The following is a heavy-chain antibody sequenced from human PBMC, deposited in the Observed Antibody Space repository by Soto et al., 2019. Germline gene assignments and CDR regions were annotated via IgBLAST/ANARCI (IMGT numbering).Heavy chain of an antibody. CDR2: IKSKTDGGTT. CDR1: SVSNAW. D-gene: IGHD6-6*01. V-gene: IGHV3-15*07. Sequence: SVSNAWMNWVRQAPGKGLEWVGRIKSKTDGGTTDYAAPVKGRFTISRDDSKNTLYLQMNSLKTEDTAVYYCTGSSSSWFAVDYWGQGPLVTVSS. J-gene: IGHJ4*02. CDR3: TGSSSSWFAVDY.